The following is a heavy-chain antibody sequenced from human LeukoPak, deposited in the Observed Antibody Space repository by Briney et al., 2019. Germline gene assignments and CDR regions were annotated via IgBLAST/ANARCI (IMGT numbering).Heavy chain of an antibody. CDR2: IYHSGST. CDR1: GGSISSSNW. D-gene: IGHD3-10*01. CDR3: ARLPRFNYYGSGSDGMDV. V-gene: IGHV4-4*02. Sequence: SETLSLTCAVSGGSISSSNWWSWVRQPPGKGLEWIGEIYHSGSTNYNPSLKSRVTISVDKSKNQFSLKLSSVTAADTAVYYCARLPRFNYYGSGSDGMDVWGQGTTVTVSS. J-gene: IGHJ6*02.